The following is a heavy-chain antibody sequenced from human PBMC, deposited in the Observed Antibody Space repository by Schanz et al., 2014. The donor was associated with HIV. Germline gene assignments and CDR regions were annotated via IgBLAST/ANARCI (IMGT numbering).Heavy chain of an antibody. Sequence: EVQVLESGGDLVQPGGSLRLSCAASGLTLSSYGMSWVRQAPGKGLAWVSSTRAGGGSTFYADSVKGRFTISRVNSKNTLYLQMNSLRAEDTAIYYCAKTSITLGIDAWGQGTTVTVSS. J-gene: IGHJ6*02. D-gene: IGHD1-20*01. CDR1: GLTLSSYG. V-gene: IGHV3-23*01. CDR3: AKTSITLGIDA. CDR2: TRAGGGST.